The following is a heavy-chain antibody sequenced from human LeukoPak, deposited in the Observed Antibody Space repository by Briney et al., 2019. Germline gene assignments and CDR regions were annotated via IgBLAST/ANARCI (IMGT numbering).Heavy chain of an antibody. CDR1: GGSISSSSYY. D-gene: IGHD2-15*01. CDR2: ISYTGNT. CDR3: ARDWAGSCGGGSCNSYGMDV. V-gene: IGHV4-31*03. J-gene: IGHJ6*02. Sequence: PSETLSLTCTVSGGSISSSSYYWGWIRQHPEKGLEWLGHISYTGNTYYNPSLKSRMTMSLDTSENQFSLRVSSVTAADTAVYYCARDWAGSCGGGSCNSYGMDVWGQGTTVTVSS.